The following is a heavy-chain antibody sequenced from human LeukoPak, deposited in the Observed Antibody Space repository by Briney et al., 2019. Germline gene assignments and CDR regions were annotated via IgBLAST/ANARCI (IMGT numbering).Heavy chain of an antibody. CDR2: IYYSGST. CDR3: ARRGFCTSTSCYVFDH. V-gene: IGHV4-59*08. Sequence: SETLSLTCTVSGGSISSYYWSWIRQSPGKGLEYIGHIYYSGSTNYSPSLKSRVTISVDTSKNQFSLNLGSVTAADTAVYYCARRGFCTSTSCYVFDHWGQGTLVTVSS. J-gene: IGHJ4*02. D-gene: IGHD2-2*01. CDR1: GGSISSYY.